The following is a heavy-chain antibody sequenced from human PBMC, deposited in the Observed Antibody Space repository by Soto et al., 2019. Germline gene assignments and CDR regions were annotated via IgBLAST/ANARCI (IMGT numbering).Heavy chain of an antibody. Sequence: SETLSLTCAVSGGSISSSNWWSWVRQPPGKGLEWIGEIYHSGSTNYNPSLKSRVTISVDKSKNQFSLKLSSVTAADTAVYYCARGDLWFGELPLYSYYGMDVWGQGTTVT. V-gene: IGHV4-4*02. CDR1: GGSISSSNW. CDR2: IYHSGST. D-gene: IGHD3-10*01. J-gene: IGHJ6*02. CDR3: ARGDLWFGELPLYSYYGMDV.